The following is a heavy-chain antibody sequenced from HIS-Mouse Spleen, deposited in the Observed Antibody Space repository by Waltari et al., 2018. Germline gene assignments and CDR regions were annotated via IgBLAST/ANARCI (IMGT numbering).Heavy chain of an antibody. Sequence: QLQLQESGPGLVKPSETLSRTCPVPGGSIRSSSFYWGWIRQPPGKGLAWIGSIYYSGGTYYNPSLKSRVTISVDTSKNQFSLKLSSVTAADTAVYYCAREIPYSSSWYDWYFDLWGRGTLVTVSS. CDR1: GGSIRSSSFY. CDR3: AREIPYSSSWYDWYFDL. J-gene: IGHJ2*01. D-gene: IGHD6-13*01. CDR2: IYYSGGT. V-gene: IGHV4-39*07.